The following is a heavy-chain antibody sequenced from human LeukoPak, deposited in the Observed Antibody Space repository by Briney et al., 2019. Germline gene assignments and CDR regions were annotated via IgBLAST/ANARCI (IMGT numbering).Heavy chain of an antibody. CDR3: ARERERDYCSGGSCYSGWFDP. V-gene: IGHV1-69*04. Sequence: GASAKVSCKASGGTFSSYAISWVRQAPGQGLEWMGRIIPILGIANYAQKFQGRVTITADKSTSTAYMELSSLRSEDTAVYYCARERERDYCSGGSCYSGWFDPWGQGTLVTVSS. J-gene: IGHJ5*02. CDR2: IIPILGIA. D-gene: IGHD2-15*01. CDR1: GGTFSSYA.